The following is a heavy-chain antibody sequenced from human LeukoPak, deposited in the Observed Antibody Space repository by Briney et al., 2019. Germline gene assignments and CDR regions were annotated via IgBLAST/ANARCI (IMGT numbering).Heavy chain of an antibody. CDR3: ARGRRQQLVIGSLFDY. J-gene: IGHJ4*02. D-gene: IGHD6-13*01. Sequence: PSETLSLTCTVSGGSISSYYWSWIRQPPGKGLEWIGYIYYSGSTNYNPSLKSRVTISVDTSKNQFSLKLSSVTAADTAVYYCARGRRQQLVIGSLFDYWGQGTLVTVSS. V-gene: IGHV4-59*01. CDR2: IYYSGST. CDR1: GGSISSYY.